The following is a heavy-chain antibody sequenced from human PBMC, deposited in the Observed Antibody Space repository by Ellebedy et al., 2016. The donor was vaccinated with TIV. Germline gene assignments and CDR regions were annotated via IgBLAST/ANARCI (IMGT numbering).Heavy chain of an antibody. CDR1: GGSISSYY. CDR3: ARGLRSWYTFDY. J-gene: IGHJ4*02. D-gene: IGHD6-13*01. Sequence: SETLSLXXTVSGGSISSYYWSWIWQPPGKGLEWIGYIYYSGSTNYNPSLKSRVTISVDTSKNQFSLKLSSVTAADTAVYYCARGLRSWYTFDYWGQGTLVTVSS. V-gene: IGHV4-59*01. CDR2: IYYSGST.